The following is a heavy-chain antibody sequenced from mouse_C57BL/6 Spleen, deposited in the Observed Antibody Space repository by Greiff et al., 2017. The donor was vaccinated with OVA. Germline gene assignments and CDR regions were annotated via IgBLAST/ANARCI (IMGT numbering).Heavy chain of an antibody. Sequence: EVKLMESGPGLVKPSQSLSLTCSVTGYSITSGYYWNWIRQFPGNKLEWMGYISYDGSNNYNPSLKNRISITRDTSKNQFFLKLNSVTTEDTATYYCARDNYSNWFAYWGQGTLVTVSA. D-gene: IGHD2-5*01. V-gene: IGHV3-6*01. CDR3: ARDNYSNWFAY. CDR2: ISYDGSN. J-gene: IGHJ3*01. CDR1: GYSITSGYY.